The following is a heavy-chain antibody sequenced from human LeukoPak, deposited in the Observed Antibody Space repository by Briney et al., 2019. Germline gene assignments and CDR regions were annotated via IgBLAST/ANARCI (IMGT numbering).Heavy chain of an antibody. J-gene: IGHJ4*02. D-gene: IGHD1-26*01. CDR3: AKHRRGIVGPSLDY. V-gene: IGHV3-23*01. CDR1: EFIFNAYA. Sequence: GGSLRLSCAASEFIFNAYAMSWVRQSPGKGLEWVSSISGSGGSTYYADSVKGRFTISRDNSKKMLYLQMSSLRAEDTAVYYCAKHRRGIVGPSLDYWGQGTQVTVSS. CDR2: ISGSGGST.